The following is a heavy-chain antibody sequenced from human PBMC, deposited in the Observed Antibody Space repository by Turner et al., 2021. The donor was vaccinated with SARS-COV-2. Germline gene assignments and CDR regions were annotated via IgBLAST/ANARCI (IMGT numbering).Heavy chain of an antibody. V-gene: IGHV4-39*01. J-gene: IGHJ5*02. CDR2: IYYSGST. Sequence: QLQLQDSGPGLVMPSETLSPTCTVSCGSISSSSYYWGWIRQPPGKGLEWIGSIYYSGSTYYNPSLKSRITITVDTSKNQFSLQLSSVTAAVTAVYFCSRQDNDFWSGYPNWLDPWGQGTLVIVSS. D-gene: IGHD3-3*01. CDR3: SRQDNDFWSGYPNWLDP. CDR1: CGSISSSSYY.